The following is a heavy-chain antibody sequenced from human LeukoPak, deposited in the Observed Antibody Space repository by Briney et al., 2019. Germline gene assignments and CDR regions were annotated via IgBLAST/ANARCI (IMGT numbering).Heavy chain of an antibody. CDR3: ARGRPIPWGTPFDY. V-gene: IGHV4-30-4*01. D-gene: IGHD3-16*01. J-gene: IGHJ4*02. Sequence: SETLSLTCTVSGGSISSGDYYWSWIRQPPGKGLERIGYIYYSGSTNYNPSLKSRVTISVDTSKNQFSLKLSSVTAADTAVYYCARGRPIPWGTPFDYWGQGTLVTVSS. CDR2: IYYSGST. CDR1: GGSISSGDYY.